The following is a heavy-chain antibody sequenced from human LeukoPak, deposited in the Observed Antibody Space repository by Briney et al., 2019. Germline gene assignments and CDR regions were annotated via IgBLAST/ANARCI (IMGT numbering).Heavy chain of an antibody. V-gene: IGHV1-69*13. Sequence: SVKASCKASGGTFSSYAISWVRHAPGQGLEWMGGIIPIFGTANYAQKFQGRVTITADESTSTAYMELSSLRSEDTAVYYCARDRSGSYHSHWFDPWGQGTLVTVSS. J-gene: IGHJ5*02. D-gene: IGHD1-26*01. CDR1: GGTFSSYA. CDR3: ARDRSGSYHSHWFDP. CDR2: IIPIFGTA.